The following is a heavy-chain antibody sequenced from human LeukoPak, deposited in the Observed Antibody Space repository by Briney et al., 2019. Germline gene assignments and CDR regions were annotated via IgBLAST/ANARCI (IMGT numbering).Heavy chain of an antibody. J-gene: IGHJ4*02. Sequence: PGGSPRLSCAVSGLTFSSSWMDWVRQAPGKGLEWVASINPEGSEKYSADSVKGRFTISKDNAKNTVYLQMNNLRAEDTAVYYCVSFYETYWGRGTLVTVSS. D-gene: IGHD2-2*01. V-gene: IGHV3-7*01. CDR1: GLTFSSSW. CDR3: VSFYETY. CDR2: INPEGSEK.